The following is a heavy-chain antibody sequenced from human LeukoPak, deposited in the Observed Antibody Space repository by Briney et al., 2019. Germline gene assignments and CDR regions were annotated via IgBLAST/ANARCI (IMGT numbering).Heavy chain of an antibody. D-gene: IGHD1-26*01. CDR1: GFTFSNYW. CDR3: AKRGATQTKEFDY. CDR2: ISGSGGST. V-gene: IGHV3-23*01. Sequence: GGSLRLSCGASGFTFSNYWMSWVRQAPGKGLEWVSTISGSGGSTYYADSVKGRFTISRDNSKNTLYLQMNSLRAEDTAVYYCAKRGATQTKEFDYWGQGTLVTVSS. J-gene: IGHJ4*02.